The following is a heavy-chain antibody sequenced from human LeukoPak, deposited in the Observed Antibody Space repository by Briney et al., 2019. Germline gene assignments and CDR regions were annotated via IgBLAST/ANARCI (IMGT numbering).Heavy chain of an antibody. J-gene: IGHJ4*02. CDR1: GFIFSNYG. Sequence: GGSLRLSCAASGFIFSNYGIHWVRQAPGKGLEWVAVISYDGSNKYADSVKGRFTISRDNSKNTLYLQMNSLRAEDTAVYYCASTYSGSYHIDYWGQGTLVTVSS. D-gene: IGHD1-26*01. CDR2: ISYDGSNK. V-gene: IGHV3-30*03. CDR3: ASTYSGSYHIDY.